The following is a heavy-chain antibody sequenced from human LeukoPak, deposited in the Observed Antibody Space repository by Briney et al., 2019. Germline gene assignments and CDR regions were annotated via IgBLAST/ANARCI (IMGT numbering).Heavy chain of an antibody. CDR3: AKDKGREGDY. CDR2: ISSDGSDK. Sequence: AGGSLRLSCAASGFSFSNYGMHWVRQAPGKGLDWVAVISSDGSDKYYADSVKGRFTISRDNSKNTLYLQMNSLRAEDTAVYYCAKDKGREGDYWGQGNLVTVSS. CDR1: GFSFSNYG. V-gene: IGHV3-30*18. D-gene: IGHD1-26*01. J-gene: IGHJ4*02.